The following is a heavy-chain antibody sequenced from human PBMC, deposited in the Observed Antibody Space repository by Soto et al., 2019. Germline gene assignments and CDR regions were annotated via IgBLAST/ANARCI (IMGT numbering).Heavy chain of an antibody. Sequence: ASVKVSCKASGGTFSSYAISWVRQAPRQGLEWMGGIIPIFGTANYAQKFQGRVTITADESTSTAYMELSSLRSEDTAVYYCARDSRRGGYDSGYYYYYYGMDVWGQGTTVTVSS. CDR2: IIPIFGTA. CDR1: GGTFSSYA. CDR3: ARDSRRGGYDSGYYYYYYGMDV. V-gene: IGHV1-69*13. J-gene: IGHJ6*02. D-gene: IGHD5-12*01.